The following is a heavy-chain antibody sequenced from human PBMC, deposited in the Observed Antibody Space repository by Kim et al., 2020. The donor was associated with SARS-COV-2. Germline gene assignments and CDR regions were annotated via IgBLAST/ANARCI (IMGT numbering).Heavy chain of an antibody. D-gene: IGHD2-2*01. V-gene: IGHV3-66*01. J-gene: IGHJ6*03. CDR3: ARDFRGTSCLTGELLCYYYYYMDV. CDR2: IYSGGST. Sequence: GGSLRLSCAASGFTVSSNYMSWVRQAPGKGLEWVSVIYSGGSTYYADSVKGRFTISRDNSKNTLYLQMNSLRAEDTAVYYCARDFRGTSCLTGELLCYYYYYMDVWGNGTTVTVSS. CDR1: GFTVSSNY.